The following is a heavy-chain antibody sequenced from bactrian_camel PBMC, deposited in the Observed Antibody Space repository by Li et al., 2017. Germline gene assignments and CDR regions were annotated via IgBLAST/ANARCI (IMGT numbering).Heavy chain of an antibody. CDR2: IDDGGNRR. Sequence: HVQLVESGGGSVQVGGSLNLSCVATTGYSYPTYCMAWFRQGPGREREGVAFIDDGGNRRGYADSVKGRFTISRDNAKNTLYLQLNSLTREDSALYYCTRETQWVGYHEFAEYWGQGTQVTVS. J-gene: IGHJ4*01. V-gene: IGHV3S1*01. CDR3: TRETQWVGYHEFAEY. D-gene: IGHD5*01. CDR1: GYSYPTYC.